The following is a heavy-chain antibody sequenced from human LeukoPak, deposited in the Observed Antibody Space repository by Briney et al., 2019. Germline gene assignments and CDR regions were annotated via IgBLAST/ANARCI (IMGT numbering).Heavy chain of an antibody. CDR2: VYYSGST. CDR1: XGSVXXXY. J-gene: IGHJ4*02. Sequence: XSLTXXXXXGSVXXXYWSWIRQXPGKGLEWIGYVYYSGSTNYNPSLKSRLTISIDTSKNQFSLKLSSVTAADTAVYYCARQTAMTQVDYWGQGTLVTVSS. V-gene: IGHV4-59*08. CDR3: ARQTAMTQVDY.